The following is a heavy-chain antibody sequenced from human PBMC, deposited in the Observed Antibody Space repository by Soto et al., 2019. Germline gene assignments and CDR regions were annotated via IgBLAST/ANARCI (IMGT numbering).Heavy chain of an antibody. CDR2: ISGSSGNS. D-gene: IGHD3-16*01. V-gene: IGHV1-18*01. Sequence: QVQLVQSGAEVKNPGASVKVSCKTSGYTFTKYGVGWVRQAPGQGLEWMGWISGSSGNSNYAEKVQGRITLTTDTSTSTAYTELRRLRSDDTAVYYCAREMAGLGGEYDYWGQGTLVTVSS. CDR1: GYTFTKYG. CDR3: AREMAGLGGEYDY. J-gene: IGHJ4*02.